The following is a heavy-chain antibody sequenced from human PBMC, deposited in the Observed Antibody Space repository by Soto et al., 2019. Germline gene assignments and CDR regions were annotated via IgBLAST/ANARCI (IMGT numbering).Heavy chain of an antibody. J-gene: IGHJ4*01. V-gene: IGHV4-59*01. CDR2: VHFSGST. D-gene: IGHD6-13*01. CDR3: ARFGAAAAHDDN. Sequence: SETLSLTCDVSGVSISENHLSWIRQAPGKGLEWVGYVHFSGSTTCNPSLAPRLNISFDMSKSQVYLQLTSVTAADTAVYYCARFGAAAAHDDNWGRGVLVTVSS. CDR1: GVSISENH.